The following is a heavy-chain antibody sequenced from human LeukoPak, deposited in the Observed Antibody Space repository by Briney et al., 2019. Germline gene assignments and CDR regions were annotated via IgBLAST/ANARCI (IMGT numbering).Heavy chain of an antibody. CDR1: GFTFSNFW. J-gene: IGHJ4*02. CDR2: IRQDGVEK. D-gene: IGHD2-15*01. V-gene: IGHV3-7*01. CDR3: TRVNNRYSDF. Sequence: PGGSLRLSCAASGFTFSNFWMTWVRQAPRKGLEWVAHIRQDGVEKYYVDSVRGRFTISRDNAKNSMNLQMNGLRVEDTAVYYCTRVNNRYSDFWSQGSLVIVSS.